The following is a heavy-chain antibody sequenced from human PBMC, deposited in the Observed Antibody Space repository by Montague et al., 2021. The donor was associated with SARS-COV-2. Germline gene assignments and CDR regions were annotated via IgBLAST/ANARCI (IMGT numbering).Heavy chain of an antibody. V-gene: IGHV3-48*03. D-gene: IGHD2-8*02. CDR3: AREGFTGKYVEY. CDR1: GFPFSNYE. J-gene: IGHJ4*02. Sequence: SLSLSFSGSGFPFSNYEMNWVRQAPGKGLEWISDTSSSGSTTYYIDSVKGRFTISRDNAKNSLYLQMNSLRAEDTAVYYCAREGFTGKYVEYWGQGTLVTVSS. CDR2: TSSSGSTT.